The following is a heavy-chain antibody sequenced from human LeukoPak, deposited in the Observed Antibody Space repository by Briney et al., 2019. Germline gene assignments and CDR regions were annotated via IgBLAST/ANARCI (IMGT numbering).Heavy chain of an antibody. CDR2: ISGSGGST. CDR3: AKTSALAGDPFDY. CDR1: GFTFSSYS. Sequence: GGSLRLSCAASGFTFSSYSMSWVRQAPGKGLEWVSAISGSGGSTYYADSVKGRFTISRDNSKNTLYLQMNSLRAEDTAVYYCAKTSALAGDPFDYWGQGTLVTVSS. D-gene: IGHD6-19*01. J-gene: IGHJ4*02. V-gene: IGHV3-23*01.